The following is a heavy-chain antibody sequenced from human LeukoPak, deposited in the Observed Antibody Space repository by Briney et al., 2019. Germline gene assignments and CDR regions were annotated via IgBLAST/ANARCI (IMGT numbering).Heavy chain of an antibody. CDR3: ARGVRRYYYDSSGYSHLYFDY. V-gene: IGHV3-7*01. CDR2: IKQDGSEK. J-gene: IGHJ4*02. CDR1: GFTFSSYW. Sequence: PGGSLRLSCAASGFTFSSYWMSWVLQAPGKGLEWVANIKQDGSEKYYVDSVKGRFTISRDNAKNSLYLQMNSLRAEDTAVYYCARGVRRYYYDSSGYSHLYFDYWGQGTLVTVSS. D-gene: IGHD3-22*01.